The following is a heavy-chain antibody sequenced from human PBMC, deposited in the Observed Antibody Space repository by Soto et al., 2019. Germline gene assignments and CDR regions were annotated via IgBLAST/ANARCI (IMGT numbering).Heavy chain of an antibody. CDR2: IIPILGIA. J-gene: IGHJ6*02. D-gene: IGHD2-2*01. CDR3: ARGVSPSSAANYYYGMDV. Sequence: QVQLVQSGAEVKKPGSSVKVSCKASGGTFSSYTISWVRQAPGHGLEWMGRIIPILGIANYAQKFQGRVTITADKSTSTAYMELSSLRSEDTAVYYCARGVSPSSAANYYYGMDVWGQGTTVTVSS. V-gene: IGHV1-69*02. CDR1: GGTFSSYT.